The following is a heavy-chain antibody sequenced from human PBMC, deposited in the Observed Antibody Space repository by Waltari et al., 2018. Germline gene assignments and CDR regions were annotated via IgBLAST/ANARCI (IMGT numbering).Heavy chain of an antibody. V-gene: IGHV3-23*04. CDR3: AKDFTEYSSLTDY. Sequence: VQLVESGGGWVKPGGSLRPSCEASGSPFGSCAMGWVRRAPGKGLEWVSAISGSGGSTYYADSVKGRFTISRDNSKNTLYLQMNSLRAEDTAVYYCAKDFTEYSSLTDYWGQGTLVTVSS. CDR2: ISGSGGST. J-gene: IGHJ4*02. D-gene: IGHD6-6*01. CDR1: GSPFGSCA.